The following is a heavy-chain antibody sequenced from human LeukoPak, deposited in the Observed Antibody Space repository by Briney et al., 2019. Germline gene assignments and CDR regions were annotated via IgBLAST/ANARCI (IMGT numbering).Heavy chain of an antibody. CDR2: INHSGST. V-gene: IGHV4-34*01. J-gene: IGHJ5*02. Sequence: SETLSLTCAVYGGSFSGYYWSWIRQPPGKGLEWIGEINHSGSTNYNPSLKSRVTMSVDTSKNQFSLKLSSVTAADTAVYYCAREGAGRVWFGELFTSYNWFDPWGQGTLVTVSS. CDR1: GGSFSGYY. CDR3: AREGAGRVWFGELFTSYNWFDP. D-gene: IGHD3-10*01.